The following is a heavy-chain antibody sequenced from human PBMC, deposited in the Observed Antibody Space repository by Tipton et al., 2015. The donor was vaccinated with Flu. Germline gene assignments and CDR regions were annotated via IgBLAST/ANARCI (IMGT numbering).Heavy chain of an antibody. V-gene: IGHV4-34*01. CDR3: ARACGSGGNRWFDP. Sequence: TLSLTCAVYGGSFSAYYWSWIRQPPGKGLEWVGEINHSGTTNYNPSLTSRVTVSADTSKKQFSLKLNSVTAADTAVYYCARACGSGGNRWFDPWGQGALVTVSS. D-gene: IGHD2-15*01. CDR1: GGSFSAYY. CDR2: INHSGTT. J-gene: IGHJ5*02.